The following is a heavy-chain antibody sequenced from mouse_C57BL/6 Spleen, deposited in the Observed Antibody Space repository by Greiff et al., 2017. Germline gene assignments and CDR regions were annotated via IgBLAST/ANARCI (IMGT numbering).Heavy chain of an antibody. V-gene: IGHV1-9*01. CDR3: AREDTVVASRAMDY. Sequence: QVQLQQSGAELMKPGASVKLSCKATGYTFTGYWLEWVKQRPGHGLEWIGEILPGSGSTNSNEKFKGKSTFTADTSSNTAYMPLSSLTTEDSAIYDCAREDTVVASRAMDYWGQGTSVTVSS. CDR1: GYTFTGYW. J-gene: IGHJ4*01. CDR2: ILPGSGST. D-gene: IGHD1-1*01.